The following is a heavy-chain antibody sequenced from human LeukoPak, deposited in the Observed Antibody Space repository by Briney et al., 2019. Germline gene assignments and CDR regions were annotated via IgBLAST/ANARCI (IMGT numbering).Heavy chain of an antibody. V-gene: IGHV4-38-2*02. CDR2: IYHSGST. D-gene: IGHD6-13*01. CDR3: ARVHIAAAYYFDC. Sequence: SETLSLTCTVSGYSISSGYYWGWIRPPPGKGLEWIGSIYHSGSTYYNPSLKSRVTISVDTSKNQSSLKLSSVTAADTAVYYCARVHIAAAYYFDCWGQGTLVTVSS. CDR1: GYSISSGYY. J-gene: IGHJ4*02.